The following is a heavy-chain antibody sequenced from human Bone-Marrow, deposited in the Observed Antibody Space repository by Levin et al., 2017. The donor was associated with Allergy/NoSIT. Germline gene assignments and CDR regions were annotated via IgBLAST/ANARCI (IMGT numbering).Heavy chain of an antibody. V-gene: IGHV4-39*01. CDR1: GGSISSSSYY. CDR2: IYYSGST. Sequence: KSSETLSLTCTVSGGSISSSSYYWGWIRQPPGTGLEWIGSIYYSGSTYYNPSLKSRVTISVDTSKNQFSLKLSSVTAADTAVYYCARGRFVVVPAAIVFDYWGQGTLVTVSS. D-gene: IGHD2-2*02. CDR3: ARGRFVVVPAAIVFDY. J-gene: IGHJ4*02.